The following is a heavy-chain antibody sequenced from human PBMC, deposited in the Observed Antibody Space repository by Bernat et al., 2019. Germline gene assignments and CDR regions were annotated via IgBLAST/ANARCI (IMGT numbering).Heavy chain of an antibody. V-gene: IGHV4-39*01. CDR3: ARSTISTGAFDI. D-gene: IGHD5/OR15-5a*01. CDR2: IYYSGST. J-gene: IGHJ3*02. Sequence: QVQLQESGPGLVKPSETLSLTCTVSGGSISSSSDYWGWIRQPPGKGLEWVGSIYYSGSTYYSPSLKSRVTISVDTSKNQFSLKRSSVTAADTAVYYCARSTISTGAFDIWGQGTMVTVSS. CDR1: GGSISSSSDY.